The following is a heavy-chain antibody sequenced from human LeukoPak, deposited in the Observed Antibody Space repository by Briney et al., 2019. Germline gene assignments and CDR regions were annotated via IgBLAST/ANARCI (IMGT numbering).Heavy chain of an antibody. CDR3: ARAVIEIPYYYYYYMDV. Sequence: GGSLRLSCAASGFTFSSYSMNWVRQAPGKGLEWVSSISSSSSYIYYADSVKGRFTISRDNSKNTLYLQMNSLRAEDTAVYYCARAVIEIPYYYYYYMDVWGKGTTVTISS. CDR1: GFTFSSYS. V-gene: IGHV3-21*04. J-gene: IGHJ6*03. CDR2: ISSSSSYI.